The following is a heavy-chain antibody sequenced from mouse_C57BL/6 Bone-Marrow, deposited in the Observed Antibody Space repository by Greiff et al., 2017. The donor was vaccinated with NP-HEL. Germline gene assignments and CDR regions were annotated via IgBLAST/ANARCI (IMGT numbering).Heavy chain of an antibody. CDR3: AKGTTVVDWYFDV. Sequence: VQLQQSGAELAKPGASVKLSCKASGYTFTSYWMHWVKQRPGQGLEWIGYINPSSGYTKYNQKFKDKATLTADKSSSTAYMQLSSLTSEDSAVYYCAKGTTVVDWYFDVWGTGTTVTVSS. CDR1: GYTFTSYW. J-gene: IGHJ1*03. V-gene: IGHV1-7*01. D-gene: IGHD1-1*01. CDR2: INPSSGYT.